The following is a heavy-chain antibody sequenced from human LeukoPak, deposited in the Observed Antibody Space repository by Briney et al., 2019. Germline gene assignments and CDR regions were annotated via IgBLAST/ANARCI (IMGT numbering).Heavy chain of an antibody. CDR3: ARLQEDNYGPYWYFDL. V-gene: IGHV4-39*07. J-gene: IGHJ2*01. CDR2: IDYSGIP. CDR1: GGSISSSHY. D-gene: IGHD5-18*01. Sequence: SETLSLTCTFSGGSISSSHYWTWIRQTPGKGLEWIGNIDYSGIPYYNPSLKSRVTISVDTSKNQFSLSLRSVTAADTAVYSCARLQEDNYGPYWYFDLWGRGTLVTVSS.